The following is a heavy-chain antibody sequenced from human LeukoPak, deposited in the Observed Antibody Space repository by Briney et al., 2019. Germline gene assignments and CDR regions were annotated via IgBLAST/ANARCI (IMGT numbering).Heavy chain of an antibody. CDR1: GFTFDDYA. V-gene: IGHV3-9*01. CDR3: AKAATGYYRRYFDF. Sequence: GGSLRLSCAASGFTFDDYAMHWVRQAPGKGLEWVSGISWNSDTTGYADSVKGRFTISRDSAKNSPYLQMNSLRAEDTALYYCAKAATGYYRRYFDFWGQGTLVTVSS. J-gene: IGHJ4*02. CDR2: ISWNSDTT. D-gene: IGHD3-9*01.